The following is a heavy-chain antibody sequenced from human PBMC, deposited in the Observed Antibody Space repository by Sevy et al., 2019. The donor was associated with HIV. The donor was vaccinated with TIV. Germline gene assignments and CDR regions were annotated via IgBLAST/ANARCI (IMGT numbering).Heavy chain of an antibody. J-gene: IGHJ4*02. CDR3: ARDLGPYSSGWTDY. D-gene: IGHD6-19*01. Sequence: GGSLRLSCAASGFTFSSYSMNWVRQAPGKGLEWVSYISSSTSIIYYADSVKGRFTISRDNAKNSLYLQMNSLRDEDTAVYYCARDLGPYSSGWTDYWGQGTLVTVS. CDR1: GFTFSSYS. V-gene: IGHV3-48*02. CDR2: ISSSTSII.